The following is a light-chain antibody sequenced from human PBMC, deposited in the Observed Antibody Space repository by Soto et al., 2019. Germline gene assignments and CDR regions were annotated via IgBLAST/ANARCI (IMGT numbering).Light chain of an antibody. Sequence: SYELTQPPSVSVAPGKTARITCGGNNIGSKSVHWYQQKPGQAPVLVIYYDSDRPSGIPERFSGSNSGNTATLTISRVEAGDEADYYCQVWDSSSDPRVVFGGGTKVTVL. CDR1: NIGSKS. J-gene: IGLJ2*01. V-gene: IGLV3-21*04. CDR2: YDS. CDR3: QVWDSSSDPRVV.